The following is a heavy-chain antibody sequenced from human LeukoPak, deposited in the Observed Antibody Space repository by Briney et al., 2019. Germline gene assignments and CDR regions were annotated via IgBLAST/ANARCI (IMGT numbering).Heavy chain of an antibody. Sequence: GGSLRLSCAASGLTFADYTMHWVRQAPGKGLEWVSLISRNGVATKYADSVRGRFTISRDNSKNSLYLQMNSLRTEDSALYYCARGRMLYYYDSSGYPFDYWGQGSLVTVSS. J-gene: IGHJ4*02. CDR1: GLTFADYT. V-gene: IGHV3-43*01. CDR3: ARGRMLYYYDSSGYPFDY. D-gene: IGHD3-22*01. CDR2: ISRNGVAT.